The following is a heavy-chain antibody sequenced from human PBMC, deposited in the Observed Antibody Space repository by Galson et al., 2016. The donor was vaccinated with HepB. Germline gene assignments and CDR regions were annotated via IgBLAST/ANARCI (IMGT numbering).Heavy chain of an antibody. J-gene: IGHJ4*02. CDR1: GFTFHDYA. CDR2: ISWNSGSI. D-gene: IGHD6-19*01. V-gene: IGHV3-9*01. Sequence: SLRLSCAASGFTFHDYAIHWVRQAPGKGLEWVSGISWNSGSIAYADSVKGRFTISRDNTKNSLYLHMNSLRAEDTALYYCAKWGSSAWYTDRYYFDYWGQVALVTVSS. CDR3: AKWGSSAWYTDRYYFDY.